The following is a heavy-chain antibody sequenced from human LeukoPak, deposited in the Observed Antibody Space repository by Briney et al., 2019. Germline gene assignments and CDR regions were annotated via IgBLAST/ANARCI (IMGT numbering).Heavy chain of an antibody. CDR3: ARGAWGPLDYYYMDV. J-gene: IGHJ6*03. CDR2: IYHSGST. CDR1: GGSISSGGYY. D-gene: IGHD7-27*01. Sequence: SQTLSLTCTVSGGSISSGGYYWSWIRQPPGKGLEWIGYIYHSGSTYYNPSLKSRVTISVDRSKNQFSLKLSSVTAADTAVYYCARGAWGPLDYYYMDVWGKGTTVTVSS. V-gene: IGHV4-30-2*01.